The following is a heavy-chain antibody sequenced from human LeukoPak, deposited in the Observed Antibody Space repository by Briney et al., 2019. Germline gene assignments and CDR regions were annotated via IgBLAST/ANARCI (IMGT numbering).Heavy chain of an antibody. D-gene: IGHD2-15*01. J-gene: IGHJ4*02. CDR2: ISGNGDIT. V-gene: IGHV3-23*01. Sequence: GGSLSLSCAASRFTFNTYAVNWVRQAPGRGLDGVSPISGNGDITYYADSVRGRFTISRDNSKNTLYLQMNSLRAEDTAVYYCARVKRDCSGGTCYSYDYWGQGTLVTVSS. CDR3: ARVKRDCSGGTCYSYDY. CDR1: RFTFNTYA.